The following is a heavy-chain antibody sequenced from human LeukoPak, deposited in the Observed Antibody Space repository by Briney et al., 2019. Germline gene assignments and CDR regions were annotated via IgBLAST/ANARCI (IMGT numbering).Heavy chain of an antibody. Sequence: GGSLRLSCAASAFTFSSYSMNWVRQAPGKGLEWVSYISSSSSTIYYADSVKGRFTISRDNAKNSLYLQMNSLRAEDTALYYCASLRGYSGYEPFDYWGQGTLVTVSS. CDR3: ASLRGYSGYEPFDY. V-gene: IGHV3-48*04. CDR1: AFTFSSYS. D-gene: IGHD5-12*01. CDR2: ISSSSSTI. J-gene: IGHJ4*02.